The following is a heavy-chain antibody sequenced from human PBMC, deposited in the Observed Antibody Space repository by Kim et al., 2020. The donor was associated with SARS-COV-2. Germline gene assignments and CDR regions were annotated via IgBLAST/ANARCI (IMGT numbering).Heavy chain of an antibody. CDR3: AKARKSSIVVVITNNYDAFDI. J-gene: IGHJ3*02. CDR2: ISGSGGST. CDR1: GFTFSSYA. V-gene: IGHV3-23*01. Sequence: GGSLRLSCAASGFTFSSYAMSWVRQAPGKGLEWVSAISGSGGSTYYADSVKGPFTISRDNSKNTLYLQMNSLRAEDTAVYYCAKARKSSIVVVITNNYDAFDIWGQGTMVTVSS. D-gene: IGHD3-22*01.